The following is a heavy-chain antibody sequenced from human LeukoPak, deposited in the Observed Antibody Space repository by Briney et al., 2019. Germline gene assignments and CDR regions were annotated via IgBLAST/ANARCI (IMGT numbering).Heavy chain of an antibody. V-gene: IGHV3-9*01. D-gene: IGHD6-13*01. CDR3: AKGYSSSWPDAFDI. J-gene: IGHJ3*02. Sequence: GRSLRLSCAASGFTFDDYAMHWVRQAPGKGLEWVSGISWNSGSIGYADSVKGRFTISRDNAKNSLYLQMNSLRAEDTALYYCAKGYSSSWPDAFDIWGQGTMVTVSS. CDR1: GFTFDDYA. CDR2: ISWNSGSI.